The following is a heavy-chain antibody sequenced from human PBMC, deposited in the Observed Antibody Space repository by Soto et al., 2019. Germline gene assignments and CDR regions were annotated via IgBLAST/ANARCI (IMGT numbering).Heavy chain of an antibody. V-gene: IGHV3-30-3*01. CDR3: PREGHGDWFDP. J-gene: IGHJ5*02. CDR1: GFTFSTYA. CDR2: ISDDGTNK. D-gene: IGHD3-10*01. Sequence: SGGSLRLSCAASGFTFSTYAMHWFRQAPGKGLEWVATISDDGTNKFYADSVKGRFTISRDNSKDTLYLQMNGLRPEDTAMYYCPREGHGDWFDPWGQGTLVTVSS.